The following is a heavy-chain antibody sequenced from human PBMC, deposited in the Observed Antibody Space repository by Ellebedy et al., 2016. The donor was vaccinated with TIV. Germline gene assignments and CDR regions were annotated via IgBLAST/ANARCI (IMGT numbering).Heavy chain of an antibody. Sequence: ASVKVSCKASGHTFATYGIYWVRQAPGQRLEWMGRINVGNGNTKYSQKFQGRVTITRDTFASTAYMEVSSLRSEDTAVYYCARGREAVAGIYGMDVWGQGTTVTVSS. D-gene: IGHD6-19*01. J-gene: IGHJ6*02. V-gene: IGHV1-3*01. CDR1: GHTFATYG. CDR3: ARGREAVAGIYGMDV. CDR2: INVGNGNT.